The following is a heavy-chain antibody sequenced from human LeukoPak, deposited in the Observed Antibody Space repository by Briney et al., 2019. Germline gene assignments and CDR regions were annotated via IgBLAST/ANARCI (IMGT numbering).Heavy chain of an antibody. Sequence: SETLSLTCTVSGGSISSSSYYWGWIRQPPGKGPEWIGSIYYSGSTYYNPSLKSRVTISVDASKNQFSLKLSSVTAADTAVYYCANYRAGYSSTHQLNWGQGTLVTVSS. J-gene: IGHJ4*02. CDR1: GGSISSSSYY. CDR3: ANYRAGYSSTHQLN. V-gene: IGHV4-39*01. D-gene: IGHD6-13*01. CDR2: IYYSGST.